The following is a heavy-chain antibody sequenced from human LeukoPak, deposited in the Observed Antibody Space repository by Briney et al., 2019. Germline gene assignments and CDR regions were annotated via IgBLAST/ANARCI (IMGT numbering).Heavy chain of an antibody. D-gene: IGHD3-3*01. V-gene: IGHV4-30-2*01. CDR3: ARPARSGYDY. CDR1: GGSISSGGYY. J-gene: IGHJ4*02. CDR2: IYHSGST. Sequence: TLSLTCAVSGGSISSGGYYWSWIRQPPGKGLEWIGYIYHSGSTYYNPSLKSRVTISVDRSKNQFSLKLSSVTAADTAVYYCARPARSGYDYWGQGTLVTVSS.